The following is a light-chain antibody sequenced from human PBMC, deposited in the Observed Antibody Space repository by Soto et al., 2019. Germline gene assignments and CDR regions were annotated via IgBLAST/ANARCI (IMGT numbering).Light chain of an antibody. CDR1: QSINTY. CDR3: QKSFSTLRLT. Sequence: DIQMTQSPSFLSASVGDRVTISCRASQSINTYLNWYQHKPGKAPKLLIYGTSDLQSGVPSRFSGGGSGTDVTLTISSLQPEDFATYYCQKSFSTLRLTFGQGTRLEFK. CDR2: GTS. J-gene: IGKJ5*01. V-gene: IGKV1-39*01.